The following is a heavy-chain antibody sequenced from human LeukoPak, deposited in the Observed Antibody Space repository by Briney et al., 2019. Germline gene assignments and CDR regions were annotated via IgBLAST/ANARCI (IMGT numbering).Heavy chain of an antibody. J-gene: IGHJ4*02. Sequence: GGSLRLSCAASGFTLDDYGMSWVRQVPGKGLEWVSGINWNGGGTAYVDSVKGRFAISRDNAKKSLYLQMNSLRVEDTAFYYCARDGSGWYSDCWGQGTLVTVSS. V-gene: IGHV3-20*04. CDR2: INWNGGGT. CDR1: GFTLDDYG. D-gene: IGHD6-19*01. CDR3: ARDGSGWYSDC.